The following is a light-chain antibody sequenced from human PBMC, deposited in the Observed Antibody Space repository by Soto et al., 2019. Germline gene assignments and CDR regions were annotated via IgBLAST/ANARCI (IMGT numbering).Light chain of an antibody. CDR3: QQLNAYPLT. CDR1: QSIDTY. Sequence: DVQITQSPSSLSASVGDRVTITCRASQSIDTYLNWYQQKPGRAPKLLIYGASTLQSGVPARFSGSGSGTDFTLTISNLQPEDFATYYCQQLNAYPLTFGQGTRLEIK. J-gene: IGKJ5*01. V-gene: IGKV1-9*01. CDR2: GAS.